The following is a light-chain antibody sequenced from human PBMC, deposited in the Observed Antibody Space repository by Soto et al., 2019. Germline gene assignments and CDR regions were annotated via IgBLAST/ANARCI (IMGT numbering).Light chain of an antibody. CDR2: DNN. CDR3: QSYDTRLSGYV. Sequence: SVLTQSRSVSGAPAQGVALSCTGSSSNIGAGYDVHWYQQLPGAAPKLLIYDNNNRPSGVPDRFSGSKSGASASLAITGLQAEDEADYYCQSYDTRLSGYVFGTGTKV. J-gene: IGLJ1*01. CDR1: SSNIGAGYD. V-gene: IGLV1-40*01.